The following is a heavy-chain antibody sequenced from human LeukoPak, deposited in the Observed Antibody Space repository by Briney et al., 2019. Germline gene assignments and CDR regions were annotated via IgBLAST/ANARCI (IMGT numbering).Heavy chain of an antibody. J-gene: IGHJ4*02. CDR3: ATHIVVVTAWAQDDY. V-gene: IGHV3-30-3*01. Sequence: GGSLRLSCAASGFTFSSYAMHWVRQAPGKGLEWVAVISYDGSNKYYADSVKGRFTISRDNSKNTLYLQMNSLRAEDTAVYYCATHIVVVTAWAQDDYWGQGTLVTVSS. CDR2: ISYDGSNK. CDR1: GFTFSSYA. D-gene: IGHD2-21*02.